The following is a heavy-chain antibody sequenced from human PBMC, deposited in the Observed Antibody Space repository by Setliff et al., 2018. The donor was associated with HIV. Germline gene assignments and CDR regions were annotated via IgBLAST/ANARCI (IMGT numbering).Heavy chain of an antibody. D-gene: IGHD6-6*01. Sequence: ASVKVSCKASGYTFTSYAMHWVRQAPGQRLEWMGWINAGNGNTKYSQKFQGRVTMTEDTSTDTAHMELRSLRSEDTAVYYCVIGSAARPFDYWGQGTLVTVSS. CDR1: GYTFTSYA. CDR2: INAGNGNT. J-gene: IGHJ4*02. V-gene: IGHV1-3*01. CDR3: VIGSAARPFDY.